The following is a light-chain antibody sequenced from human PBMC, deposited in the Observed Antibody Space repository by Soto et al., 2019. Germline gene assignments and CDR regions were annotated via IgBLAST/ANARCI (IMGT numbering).Light chain of an antibody. J-gene: IGKJ3*01. CDR1: QNVSTY. Sequence: EIVLTQSPATLSLSPGERATLSCRASQNVSTYLAWYQQKPSQAPRLLIYDASNRATGIPARFSGSGSGTDFTLTISSLEPEDFAVYYCQQRTNWLTFGPGTKVDIK. CDR3: QQRTNWLT. V-gene: IGKV3-11*01. CDR2: DAS.